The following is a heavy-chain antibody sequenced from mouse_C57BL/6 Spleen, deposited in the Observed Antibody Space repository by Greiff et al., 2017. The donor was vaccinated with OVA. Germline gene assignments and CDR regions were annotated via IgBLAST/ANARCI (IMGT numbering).Heavy chain of an antibody. CDR1: GYTFTSYW. CDR2: IDPSDSYT. D-gene: IGHD1-1*01. V-gene: IGHV1-50*01. Sequence: QVQLQQPGAELVKPGASVKLSCKASGYTFTSYWMQWVKQRPGQGLEWIGEIDPSDSYTNYNQKFKGKATLTVDTSSSTAYMQLSSLTSEDSAVYYCARNYSSSYGYFDVWGTGTTVTVSS. CDR3: ARNYSSSYGYFDV. J-gene: IGHJ1*03.